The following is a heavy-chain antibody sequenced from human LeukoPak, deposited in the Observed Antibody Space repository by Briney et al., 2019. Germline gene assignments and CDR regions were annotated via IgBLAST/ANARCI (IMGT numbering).Heavy chain of an antibody. Sequence: ETSEALSLTCAVYGGSFSGYYWSWIRQPPGKGLEWIGEINHSGSTNYNPSLKSRVTISVDTSKNQFSLKLSSVTAADTAVYYYASSSRGAFDIWGQGTMVTVSS. CDR3: ASSSRGAFDI. CDR2: INHSGST. V-gene: IGHV4-34*01. D-gene: IGHD3-10*01. CDR1: GGSFSGYY. J-gene: IGHJ3*02.